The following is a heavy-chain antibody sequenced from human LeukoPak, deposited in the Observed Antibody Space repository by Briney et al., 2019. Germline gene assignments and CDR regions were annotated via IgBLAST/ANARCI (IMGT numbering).Heavy chain of an antibody. J-gene: IGHJ4*02. CDR3: ARVSLSSGCLSN. CDR2: ISGSGGST. V-gene: IGHV3-23*01. Sequence: GGSLRLSCAASGFTFSSYAMSWVRQAPGKGLEWVSAISGSGGSTYYADSVKGRFTISRDNAKNTLFLQMNGLRAEDTAVYYCARVSLSSGCLSNWGQGTLVTVSS. CDR1: GFTFSSYA. D-gene: IGHD6-19*01.